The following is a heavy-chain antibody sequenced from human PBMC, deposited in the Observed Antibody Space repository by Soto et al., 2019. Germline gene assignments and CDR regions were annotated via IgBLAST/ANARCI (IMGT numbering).Heavy chain of an antibody. CDR3: AGWGGHDSNY. Sequence: EVQLLGSGGGLVQPGGSLRLSFVASGFRFSSYWMNWVRQTPGMGLEWVANIDPDGRVGSYVDSVKGRFTTSRDNAKNSLYLQMNRLRAYDTAVYFCAGWGGHDSNYWGQGILVTVSS. J-gene: IGHJ4*02. CDR1: GFRFSSYW. D-gene: IGHD3-16*01. CDR2: IDPDGRVG. V-gene: IGHV3-7*03.